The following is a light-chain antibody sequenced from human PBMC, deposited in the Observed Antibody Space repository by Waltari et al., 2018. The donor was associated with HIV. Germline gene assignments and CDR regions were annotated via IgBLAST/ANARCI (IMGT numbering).Light chain of an antibody. Sequence: QSALTQPASVSGSPGQSITISCTGTSSDVGGYNSVSWYQQHPGKAPKRMIYEVSNRPSGVSYRFSGSKSGNTASLTISGLQAEDETDYYCSSYTSSGAYVFGTGTTVTVL. V-gene: IGLV2-14*01. CDR1: SSDVGGYNS. CDR2: EVS. CDR3: SSYTSSGAYV. J-gene: IGLJ1*01.